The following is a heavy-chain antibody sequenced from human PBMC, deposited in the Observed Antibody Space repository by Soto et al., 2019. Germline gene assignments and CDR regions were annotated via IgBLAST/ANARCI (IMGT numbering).Heavy chain of an antibody. CDR2: INPIFGTA. V-gene: IGHV1-69*01. Sequence: QVQLVQSGAEVKKPGSSVKVSCKASGGTFSSYAISWVRQAPGQGLEWMGGINPIFGTANYAQKFQGRVTIPADESTSTAYMELSSLRSEDTAVYYCARLLSSSSDYYYYGMDVWGQGTTVTVSS. D-gene: IGHD6-6*01. CDR1: GGTFSSYA. CDR3: ARLLSSSSDYYYYGMDV. J-gene: IGHJ6*02.